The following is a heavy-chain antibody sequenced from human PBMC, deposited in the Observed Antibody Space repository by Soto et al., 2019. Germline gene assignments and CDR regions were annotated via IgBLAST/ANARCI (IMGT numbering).Heavy chain of an antibody. Sequence: QVQLVESGGDLVKPGGSLRLSCAASGFTFTDYYMAWVRQAPGKGLEWISYIGITGTPIYYADSVKGRFTISRDNARNSVFLQLDRLTADEPAIYYFARDFAASTGGGIEYLGPGTLVSVAS. CDR1: GFTFTDYY. D-gene: IGHD4-17*01. CDR2: IGITGTPI. CDR3: ARDFAASTGGGIEY. J-gene: IGHJ4*02. V-gene: IGHV3-11*01.